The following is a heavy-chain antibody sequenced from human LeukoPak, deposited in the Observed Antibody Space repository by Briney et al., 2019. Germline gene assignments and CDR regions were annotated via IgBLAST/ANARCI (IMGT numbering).Heavy chain of an antibody. J-gene: IGHJ4*02. V-gene: IGHV3-21*04. CDR2: ISSSSSYI. CDR3: AKDLVRGVLDY. D-gene: IGHD3-10*01. CDR1: GFTFSSYS. Sequence: GGSLRLSCAASGFTFSSYSMNWVRQAPGRGLGGVSSISSSSSYIYYADSVKGRFTISRDNAKNSLYLQMNSLRAEDTAVYHCAKDLVRGVLDYWGQGTLVTVSS.